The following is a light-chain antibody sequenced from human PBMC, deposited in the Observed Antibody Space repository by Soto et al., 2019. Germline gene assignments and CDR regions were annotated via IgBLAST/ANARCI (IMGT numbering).Light chain of an antibody. J-gene: IGLJ3*02. CDR1: SSDVGGYNY. CDR3: SSYTSSSPRV. V-gene: IGLV2-14*01. Sequence: QSALTQPASVSGSPGQSITISCTGTSSDVGGYNYVSWYQQHPGKAPKLMIYDVSNRPSGVSNRFSGSKSGNTASLTISGLQAEDEAGYYCSSYTSSSPRVFGGGTKVTVL. CDR2: DVS.